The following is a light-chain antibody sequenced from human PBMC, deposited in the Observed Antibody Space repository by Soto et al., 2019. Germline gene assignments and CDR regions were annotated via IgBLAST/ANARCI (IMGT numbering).Light chain of an antibody. CDR1: SSDVGGYNY. V-gene: IGLV2-8*01. CDR2: EVS. Sequence: QSALTQPPSASGSPGQSVTISCTGTSSDVGGYNYVSWYQQHPGKAPKLMIYEVSKRPSGVPDRFSGSKSGNTASLTVSGLQAEDEADYYCNSYTSINTVVFGGGTQLTVL. CDR3: NSYTSINTVV. J-gene: IGLJ7*01.